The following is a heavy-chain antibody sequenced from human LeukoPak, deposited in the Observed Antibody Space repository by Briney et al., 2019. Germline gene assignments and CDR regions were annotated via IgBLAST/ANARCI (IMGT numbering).Heavy chain of an antibody. J-gene: IGHJ4*02. CDR1: GGTFSSYA. CDR3: ARYSSWYGVVDY. CDR2: IIPIFGTA. Sequence: ASVKVSCKASGGTFSSYAISWVRQAPGQGLEWMGGIIPIFGTANYAQKFQGRVTITADESTSTAYMELSSLRSEDTAVYYCARYSSWYGVVDYWGQGTLVTVSS. V-gene: IGHV1-69*01. D-gene: IGHD6-13*01.